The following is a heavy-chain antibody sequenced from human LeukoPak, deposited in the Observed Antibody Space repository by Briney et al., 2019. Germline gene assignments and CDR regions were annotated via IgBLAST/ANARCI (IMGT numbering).Heavy chain of an antibody. Sequence: PGGSLRLSCAASGFTFSSYWMHWVRQAPGKGLVWVSRINSDGSGTSYADSVKGRFTISRDNAKNTLYLQMNSLRAEDTAVYYCARGAALRWFSGKHAFDIWGQGTMVTVSS. V-gene: IGHV3-74*01. CDR2: INSDGSGT. CDR3: ARGAALRWFSGKHAFDI. D-gene: IGHD1-26*01. J-gene: IGHJ3*02. CDR1: GFTFSSYW.